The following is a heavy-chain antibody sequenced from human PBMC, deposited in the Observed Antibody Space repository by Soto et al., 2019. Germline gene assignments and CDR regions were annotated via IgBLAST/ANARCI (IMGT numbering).Heavy chain of an antibody. CDR1: GYKFTSSW. Sequence: PGESLKISCITSGYKFTSSWIAWVRQMPGKGLAWMGIIFPSDSDTRYSPSFQVQVTISADRSTSTVFLQWASRKASDTAVYFCARKDKSGYFNWFDPWGQGTLVTVSS. J-gene: IGHJ5*02. CDR2: IFPSDSDT. V-gene: IGHV5-51*01. CDR3: ARKDKSGYFNWFDP. D-gene: IGHD3-22*01.